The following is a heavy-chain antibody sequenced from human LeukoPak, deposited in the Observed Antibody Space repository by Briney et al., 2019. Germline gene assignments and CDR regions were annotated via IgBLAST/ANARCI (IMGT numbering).Heavy chain of an antibody. D-gene: IGHD3-10*01. Sequence: PSETLSLTXTVSGGSISSYYWSWIRQPPGKGVEWIGYIYYSGSTNYNPSLKSRVTISVDTSKNQFSLKLSSVTAADTAVYYCARDRGGRDAFDIWGQGTMVTVSS. V-gene: IGHV4-59*01. CDR1: GGSISSYY. CDR3: ARDRGGRDAFDI. J-gene: IGHJ3*02. CDR2: IYYSGST.